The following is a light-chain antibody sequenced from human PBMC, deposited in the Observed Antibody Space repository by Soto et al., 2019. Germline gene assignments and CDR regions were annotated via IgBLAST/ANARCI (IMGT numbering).Light chain of an antibody. J-gene: IGKJ5*01. CDR3: QQLNSYLIT. V-gene: IGKV1-9*01. CDR2: AAS. CDR1: QGISSY. Sequence: DIQLTQSPSFLSASVGDRDTITCRASQGISSYLAWYQQKPGKAPKLLIYAASTLQSGVPSRFSGSGSGTEFTLTISSLQPEDFATYYCQQLNSYLITFGQGTRLEIK.